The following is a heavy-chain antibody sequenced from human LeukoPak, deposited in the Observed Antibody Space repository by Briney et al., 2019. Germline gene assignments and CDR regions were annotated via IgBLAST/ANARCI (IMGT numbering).Heavy chain of an antibody. CDR1: GGSISSYY. J-gene: IGHJ3*02. CDR2: IYYSGIT. V-gene: IGHV4-59*01. Sequence: SETLSLTCTVSGGSISSYYWSWIRQPPGKGLEWIGYIYYSGITNYNPSLKSRVTMSVDTSKNQFSLMLRSVTAADTAVYYCATSIVTAGWLEGAFDMWGQGTMVTVSS. D-gene: IGHD6-13*01. CDR3: ATSIVTAGWLEGAFDM.